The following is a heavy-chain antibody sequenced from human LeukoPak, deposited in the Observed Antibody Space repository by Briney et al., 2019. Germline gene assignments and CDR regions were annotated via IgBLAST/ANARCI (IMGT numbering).Heavy chain of an antibody. V-gene: IGHV4-39*01. J-gene: IGHJ5*02. CDR3: ARHLAAGTGWFDP. Sequence: SETLSLTCTVSGGSISSSNYYWGWIRQPPGKGLEWIGTIYFSGSTNYNPSLKSRVTISVDTSKNQFSLKLNSVTAAGTAVYYCARHLAAGTGWFDPWGQGTLVTVSS. D-gene: IGHD6-13*01. CDR2: IYFSGST. CDR1: GGSISSSNYY.